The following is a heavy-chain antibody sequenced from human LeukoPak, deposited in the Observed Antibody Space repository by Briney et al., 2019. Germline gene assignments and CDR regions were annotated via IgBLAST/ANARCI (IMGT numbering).Heavy chain of an antibody. CDR1: GGTFSSYA. J-gene: IGHJ1*01. CDR3: ARDSARSSSWADH. Sequence: SVKVSCKASGGTFSSYAISWVRQAPGQGLEWMGRIIPILGIANYAQKFQGRVTITADKSTSTAYMELSSLRSEDTAMYYCARDSARSSSWADHWGQGTLVTVSP. V-gene: IGHV1-69*04. CDR2: IIPILGIA. D-gene: IGHD6-13*01.